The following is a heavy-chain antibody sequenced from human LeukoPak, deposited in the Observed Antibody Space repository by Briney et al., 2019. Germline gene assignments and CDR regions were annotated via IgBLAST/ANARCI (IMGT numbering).Heavy chain of an antibody. CDR1: GLTFSSHW. D-gene: IGHD4-23*01. CDR2: INTDGSGT. V-gene: IGHV3-74*01. J-gene: IGHJ4*02. Sequence: PGGSLRLSCAASGLTFSSHWMHWVRQAPGKGLVWVARINTDGSGTTYADSVKGRFTISRDNAKSTLYLQMNSLRAEDTAVYYCARAYGGNVHSDYWGQGTLVTVSS. CDR3: ARAYGGNVHSDY.